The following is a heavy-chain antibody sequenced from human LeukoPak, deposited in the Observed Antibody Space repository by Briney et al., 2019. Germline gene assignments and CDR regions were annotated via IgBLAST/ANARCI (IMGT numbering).Heavy chain of an antibody. D-gene: IGHD3-10*01. CDR1: GFTFSSYA. CDR3: ASPIATYYYGSGSFNRDY. V-gene: IGHV3-23*01. Sequence: GGSLRLSCAASGFTFSSYAMSWVRQAPGKGLEWVSAISGSGGSTYYADSVKGRFTISRDNSKNTLYLQMNSLRAEDTAVYYCASPIATYYYGSGSFNRDYWGQGTLVTVSS. J-gene: IGHJ4*02. CDR2: ISGSGGST.